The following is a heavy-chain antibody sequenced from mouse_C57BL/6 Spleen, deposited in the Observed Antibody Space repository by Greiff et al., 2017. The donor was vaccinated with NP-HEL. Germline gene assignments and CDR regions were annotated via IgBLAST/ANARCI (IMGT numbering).Heavy chain of an antibody. CDR3: ARDYDSLFDY. Sequence: VQLQQSGAELVKPGASVKLSCKASGYTFTSYWMHWVKQRPGQGLEWIGMIHPNSGSTNYNEKFKSKATLTVDKSSSTAYMQLSSLTSEDSAVYYCARDYDSLFDYWGQGTTLTVSS. J-gene: IGHJ2*01. V-gene: IGHV1-64*01. D-gene: IGHD2-4*01. CDR1: GYTFTSYW. CDR2: IHPNSGST.